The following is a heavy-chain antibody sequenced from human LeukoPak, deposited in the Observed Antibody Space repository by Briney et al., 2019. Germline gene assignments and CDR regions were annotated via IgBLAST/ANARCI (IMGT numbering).Heavy chain of an antibody. CDR3: AKEAIYCSGGSCYSSGLDY. V-gene: IGHV3-30*18. Sequence: PGGSLRLYCAASGFTFSSYGMHWVRQAPGKGLEWVAVISYDGSNKYYADSVKGRFTISRDNSKNTLYLQMNSLRAEDTAVYYCAKEAIYCSGGSCYSSGLDYWGQGTLVTVSS. J-gene: IGHJ4*02. CDR2: ISYDGSNK. D-gene: IGHD2-15*01. CDR1: GFTFSSYG.